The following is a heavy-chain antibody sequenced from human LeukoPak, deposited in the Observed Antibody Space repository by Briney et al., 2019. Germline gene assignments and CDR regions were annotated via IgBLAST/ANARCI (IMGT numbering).Heavy chain of an antibody. J-gene: IGHJ5*02. D-gene: IGHD1-1*01. V-gene: IGHV4-39*07. Sequence: PSETLSLTCTISGGSISGASIRGTTYYWGCVRQPPGKGLEWIGSIFYTGSTYYKPSLKSRLTISVDTSKNHFSLRLSSVTAADTAVYYCASLTWNDVMGWFDPWGQGTLVTVSS. CDR3: ASLTWNDVMGWFDP. CDR2: IFYTGST. CDR1: GGSISGASIRGTTYY.